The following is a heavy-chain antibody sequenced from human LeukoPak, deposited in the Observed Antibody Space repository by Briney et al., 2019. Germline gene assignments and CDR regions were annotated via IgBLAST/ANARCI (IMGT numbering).Heavy chain of an antibody. CDR2: IRSKANSYAT. CDR3: TRARPYSGRSNYY. CDR1: GFTFSGSA. Sequence: GGSLRLSCAASGFTFSGSAMHWVRQASGKGLEWVGRIRSKANSYATAYAASVKGRFTISRDDSKNTAYLQMNSLKTEDTAVYYCTRARPYSGRSNYYWGQGTLVTVSS. D-gene: IGHD1-26*01. J-gene: IGHJ4*02. V-gene: IGHV3-73*01.